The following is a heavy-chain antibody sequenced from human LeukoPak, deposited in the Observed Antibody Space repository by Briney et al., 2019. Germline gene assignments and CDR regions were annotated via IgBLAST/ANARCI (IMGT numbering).Heavy chain of an antibody. CDR2: IYYSGST. CDR3: ARARGWYCNSGSCYLDY. Sequence: SQTLSLTCTVSAGSISSGGYYWSWIRQHPGKGLEWIGYIYYSGSTYYNPSLKSRVTISIETSKNQFSLKLSSVTAADTAVYYCARARGWYCNSGSCYLDYWGQGTLATVSS. D-gene: IGHD2/OR15-2a*01. V-gene: IGHV4-31*03. CDR1: AGSISSGGYY. J-gene: IGHJ4*02.